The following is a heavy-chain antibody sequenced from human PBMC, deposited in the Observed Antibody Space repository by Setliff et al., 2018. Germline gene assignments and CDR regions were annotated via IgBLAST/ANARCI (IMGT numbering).Heavy chain of an antibody. Sequence: PGGSLRLSCAASGFIFSAYDMNWVRQAPGKGPEWVAHISSGSGIIKYADSVNGRFTVSRDNAKNSLFLQMNSLRAADTAVYYCARVRDYYNRSVYWAYYFDHWGQGALVTVSS. CDR2: ISSGSGII. D-gene: IGHD3-22*01. CDR1: GFIFSAYD. CDR3: ARVRDYYNRSVYWAYYFDH. V-gene: IGHV3-48*01. J-gene: IGHJ4*02.